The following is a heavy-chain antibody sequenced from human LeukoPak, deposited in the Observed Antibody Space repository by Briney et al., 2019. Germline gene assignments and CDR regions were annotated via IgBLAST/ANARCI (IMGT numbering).Heavy chain of an antibody. Sequence: GGSLRLSCAASGFTFSSYWMHWVRQAPGKGLVWVSRINTDGSSTSYADSVKGRFTISRDNAKNSLYLQMNSLRAEDTAVYYCARGTIVVVPAAINWFDPWGQGTLVTVSS. CDR1: GFTFSSYW. CDR2: INTDGSST. J-gene: IGHJ5*02. V-gene: IGHV3-74*01. CDR3: ARGTIVVVPAAINWFDP. D-gene: IGHD2-2*01.